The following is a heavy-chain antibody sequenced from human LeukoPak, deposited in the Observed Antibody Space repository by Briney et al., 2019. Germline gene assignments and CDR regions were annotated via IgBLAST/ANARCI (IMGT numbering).Heavy chain of an antibody. Sequence: ASVKVSCKASGYTFTSYGISWVRQAPGQGLEWMGWISAYNGNTNYAQKLQGRVTMTTDTSTSTAYMELRSQRSDDTAVYYCAREVSVVWARSVQNNNYYYYGMDVWGQGTTVTVSS. J-gene: IGHJ6*02. CDR2: ISAYNGNT. D-gene: IGHD1/OR15-1a*01. CDR3: AREVSVVWARSVQNNNYYYYGMDV. V-gene: IGHV1-18*01. CDR1: GYTFTSYG.